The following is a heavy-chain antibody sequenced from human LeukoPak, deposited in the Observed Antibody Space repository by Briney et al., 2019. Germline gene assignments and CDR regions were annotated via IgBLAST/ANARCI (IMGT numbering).Heavy chain of an antibody. V-gene: IGHV3-30*14. J-gene: IGHJ5*02. CDR1: GFTFSSYA. CDR3: ARSQYYAGWFDP. CDR2: ISYDGSNK. D-gene: IGHD3-16*01. Sequence: GGSLRLSCAASGFTFSSYAMHWVRQAPGKGLEWVAVISYDGSNKYYADSVKGRFTISRGNSKNTLYLQMNSLRAEDTAVYYCARSQYYAGWFDPWGQGTLVTVSS.